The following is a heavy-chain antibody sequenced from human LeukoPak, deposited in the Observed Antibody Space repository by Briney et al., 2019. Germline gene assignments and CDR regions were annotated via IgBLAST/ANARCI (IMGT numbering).Heavy chain of an antibody. CDR2: INHSGST. D-gene: IGHD3-22*01. Sequence: PSETLSLTCAVYGGSFSGYYWSWIRQPPGKGLEWIGEINHSGSTNYNPSLKSRVTISVDTSKNQFSLKLSSVTAADTAVYYCARGAGRQRYYYDSSGRFDYWGQGTLVTVSS. V-gene: IGHV4-34*01. J-gene: IGHJ4*02. CDR1: GGSFSGYY. CDR3: ARGAGRQRYYYDSSGRFDY.